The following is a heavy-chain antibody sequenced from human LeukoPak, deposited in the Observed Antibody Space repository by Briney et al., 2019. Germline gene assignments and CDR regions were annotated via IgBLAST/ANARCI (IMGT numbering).Heavy chain of an antibody. CDR3: AAPEPIDY. CDR2: ISGTGSST. V-gene: IGHV3-21*01. CDR1: GFTFNNFA. D-gene: IGHD1-14*01. Sequence: GGSLRLSCVASGFTFNNFAMNWVRQGPGEGLEWVSAISGTGSSTYYADSVKGRFTISRDNAKNSLYLQMNSLRAEDTAVYYCAAPEPIDYWGQGTLVTVSS. J-gene: IGHJ4*02.